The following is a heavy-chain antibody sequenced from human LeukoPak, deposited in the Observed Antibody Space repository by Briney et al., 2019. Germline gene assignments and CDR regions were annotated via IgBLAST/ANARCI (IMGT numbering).Heavy chain of an antibody. V-gene: IGHV4-39*02. D-gene: IGHD3-22*01. CDR3: ASISYYYDSSGYVDYYMDV. CDR1: GGSISSRSYY. Sequence: PSETLSLTCTVSGGSISSRSYYWGWIRQPPGKGLEWIGSIYYSGSTYYNPSLKTRVTISVDTSKNHFSLKLSSVTAADTAVYYCASISYYYDSSGYVDYYMDVWGKGTTVTVSS. J-gene: IGHJ6*03. CDR2: IYYSGST.